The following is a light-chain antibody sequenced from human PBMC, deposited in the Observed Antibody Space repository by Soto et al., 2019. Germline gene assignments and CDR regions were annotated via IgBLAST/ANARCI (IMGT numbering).Light chain of an antibody. CDR3: QHYDSFSAT. Sequence: STLSPSVGDRVTITCRASQSISSWLAWYQQKPGKAPKLLIYKASFLEGGVPSRFSGSGSGTEFTLTISSLQPDDFASYYCQHYDSFSATFGQGTRLEIK. CDR2: KAS. J-gene: IGKJ5*01. CDR1: QSISSW. V-gene: IGKV1-5*03.